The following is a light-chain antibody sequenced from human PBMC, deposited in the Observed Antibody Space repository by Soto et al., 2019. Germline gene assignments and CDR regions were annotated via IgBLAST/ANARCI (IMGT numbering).Light chain of an antibody. CDR3: QQYGSSLWT. CDR1: QSVSSSY. V-gene: IGKV3-20*01. J-gene: IGKJ1*01. Sequence: EIDLAQSACTLSMPQRDRATISFGPSQSVSSSYLAWYQQKPGQAPRLLIYDASSRVTGIPDRSSGSGSGTDFTLTISGLEPEDVAVYYCQQYGSSLWTFGEGTKVDIK. CDR2: DAS.